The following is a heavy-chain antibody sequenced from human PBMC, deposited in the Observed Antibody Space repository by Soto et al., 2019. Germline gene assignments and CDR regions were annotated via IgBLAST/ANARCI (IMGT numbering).Heavy chain of an antibody. CDR2: ISAYNGNT. D-gene: IGHD3-10*01. J-gene: IGHJ4*02. CDR3: ARGKILLWFGDPRYYFDY. Sequence: GASVKVSCKASGYTFTSYGISWVRQAPGQGLEWMGWISAYNGNTNYAQKLQGRVTMTTDTSTSTAYMELRSLRSDDTAVYYCARGKILLWFGDPRYYFDYWGQGTLVTVSS. V-gene: IGHV1-18*01. CDR1: GYTFTSYG.